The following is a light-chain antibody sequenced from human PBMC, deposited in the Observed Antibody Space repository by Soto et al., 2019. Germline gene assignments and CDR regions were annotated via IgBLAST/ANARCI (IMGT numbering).Light chain of an antibody. J-gene: IGKJ2*01. V-gene: IGKV3-20*01. CDR3: QKYSNSPPMYT. CDR1: QSVSSSY. Sequence: EIVLTQSPGTLSLSPGERATLSCRASQSVSSSYLAWYQQKPGQAPRLLIFGASSRATGIPDRFSGSASGTDFTLTISRLEPEDFAVYYCQKYSNSPPMYTLGQRTNLEIK. CDR2: GAS.